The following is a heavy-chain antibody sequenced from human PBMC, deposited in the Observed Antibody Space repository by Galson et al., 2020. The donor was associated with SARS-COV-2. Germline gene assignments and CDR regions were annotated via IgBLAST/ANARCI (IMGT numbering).Heavy chain of an antibody. Sequence: QLGASLKISCAASGFSSSGYAMHWVRPAPGKGLEWVAVISYDGSNKYYADSVQGRFTISRDNSKNTLYLQMNRRRAGDTAIYYGAKDETFGNYYDYVQHWCQGTLVTVSS. D-gene: IGHD3-22*01. CDR3: AKDETFGNYYDYVQH. V-gene: IGHV3-30*18. CDR1: GFSSSGYA. J-gene: IGHJ1*01. CDR2: ISYDGSNK.